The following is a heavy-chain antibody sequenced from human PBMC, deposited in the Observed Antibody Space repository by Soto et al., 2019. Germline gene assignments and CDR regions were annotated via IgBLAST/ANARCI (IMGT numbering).Heavy chain of an antibody. CDR3: AKDTVAGNYYYGMDV. CDR2: ISGSGGST. D-gene: IGHD6-19*01. CDR1: GFTFSSYA. V-gene: IGHV3-23*01. Sequence: GGSLRLSCAASGFTFSSYAMSWVRQAPGKGLEWVSAISGSGGSTYYADSVKGRFTISRDNSKNTLYLQMNSLRAEDTAVYYYAKDTVAGNYYYGMDVWGQGTTVTVSS. J-gene: IGHJ6*02.